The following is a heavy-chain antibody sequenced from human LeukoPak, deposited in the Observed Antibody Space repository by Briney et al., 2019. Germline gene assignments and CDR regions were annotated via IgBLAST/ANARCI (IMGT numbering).Heavy chain of an antibody. CDR3: AREGCFLRTLDC. CDR1: GRSDSRTNG. CDR2: VHLDGRT. D-gene: IGHD2-15*01. Sequence: SDTLSLLCGLSGRSDSRTNGLSWIRQPPGKGLEWIGEVHLDGRTNFNPSIKSRLSMSVDLSENHVSLKLTSVTAADTAVYYWAREGCFLRTLDCSGEGTLVTVSS. J-gene: IGHJ4*02. V-gene: IGHV4-4*02.